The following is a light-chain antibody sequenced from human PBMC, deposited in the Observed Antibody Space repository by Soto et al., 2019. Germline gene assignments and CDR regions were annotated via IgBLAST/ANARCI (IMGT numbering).Light chain of an antibody. J-gene: IGKJ1*01. Sequence: DIQMTQSPSSLSASVGDRVTITCRASQSISNYLNWYQQKPGKAPKLLMYAASSLQSGVPSRFGGSGSGTDFTLTISSLQPEDFATYYCQQSYSTPRTFGHGTKVEIK. CDR2: AAS. CDR1: QSISNY. CDR3: QQSYSTPRT. V-gene: IGKV1-39*01.